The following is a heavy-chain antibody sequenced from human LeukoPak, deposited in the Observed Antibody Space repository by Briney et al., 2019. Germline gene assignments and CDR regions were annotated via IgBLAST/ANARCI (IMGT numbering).Heavy chain of an antibody. J-gene: IGHJ4*02. V-gene: IGHV1-69*04. CDR3: ARDRDYGGILYFDY. CDR1: GGTFSRYA. Sequence: ASVKVSCKASGGTFSRYAFSWVRQAPGQGLEWMGRIIPIFGIANYAQKFQGRVTITADRSTSTAYMELSSLRSEDTAVYYCARDRDYGGILYFDYWGQGTLVTVSS. D-gene: IGHD4-23*01. CDR2: IIPIFGIA.